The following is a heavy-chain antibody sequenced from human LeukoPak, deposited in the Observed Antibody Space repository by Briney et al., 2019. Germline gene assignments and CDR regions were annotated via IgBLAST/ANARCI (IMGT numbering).Heavy chain of an antibody. Sequence: PGGALRLSRAASGFTFSAYIMSWVRQAPGKGLEWVSSISSGSTYIYDADSLKDRFTISRDNAKNSLYLQMSSLRAEDTAVYYCARERTCSSASCPLDVWGQGTTVTVSS. CDR3: ARERTCSSASCPLDV. J-gene: IGHJ6*02. V-gene: IGHV3-21*01. CDR2: ISSGSTYI. D-gene: IGHD2-2*01. CDR1: GFTFSAYI.